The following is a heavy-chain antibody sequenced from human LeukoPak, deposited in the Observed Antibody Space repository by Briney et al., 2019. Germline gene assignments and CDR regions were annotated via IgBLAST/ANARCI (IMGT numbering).Heavy chain of an antibody. J-gene: IGHJ4*02. CDR3: ARGPRRGRVFAFLDY. CDR2: ISSSGSTI. CDR1: GFTFSDYY. V-gene: IGHV3-11*01. D-gene: IGHD3-16*01. Sequence: GGSLRLSCAACGFTFSDYYMSWIRQAPGKGLEWVSYISSSGSTIYYADSVKGRFTISRDNAKNSLYLQMNSLRAEDTAVYYCARGPRRGRVFAFLDYWGQGTLVTVSS.